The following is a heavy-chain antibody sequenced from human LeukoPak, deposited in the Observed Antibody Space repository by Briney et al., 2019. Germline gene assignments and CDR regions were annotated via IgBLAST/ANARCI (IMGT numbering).Heavy chain of an antibody. CDR2: IYYSGST. J-gene: IGHJ4*02. CDR3: ARGPSRLDY. V-gene: IGHV4-59*01. Sequence: SSETLSLTCTVSGGSISNYYWSWIRQPPGKGLEWIGYIYYSGSTNYNPSLKSRVTISVDTSKNQFSLKLSSVTAADTAVYYCARGPSRLDYWGQGTLVTVSS. CDR1: GGSISNYY.